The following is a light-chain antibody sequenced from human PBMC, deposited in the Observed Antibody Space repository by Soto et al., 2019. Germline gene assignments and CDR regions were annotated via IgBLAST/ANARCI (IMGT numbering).Light chain of an antibody. Sequence: EIVLTQSPATLSLSPGERATLSCRASQSLTNSFMAWCQQKPGQAPRLLIYDTSSRASGIPDRFSGSGSGTDFTLTISRLETEDFAVFYCQQYGTSEIIFGQGTRLEIK. J-gene: IGKJ5*01. CDR2: DTS. CDR1: QSLTNSF. V-gene: IGKV3-20*01. CDR3: QQYGTSEII.